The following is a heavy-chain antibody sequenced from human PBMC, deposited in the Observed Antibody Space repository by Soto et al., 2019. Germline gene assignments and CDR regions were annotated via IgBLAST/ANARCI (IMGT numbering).Heavy chain of an antibody. Sequence: SETLSLTCAVYGGSFSGYYWSWIRQPPGKGLEWIGEINHSGSTNYNPSLKSRVTISVDTSKNQFSLKLSSVTAADTAVYYCARGITIFGVVPYMDVWGKGTTVTVSS. J-gene: IGHJ6*03. V-gene: IGHV4-34*01. CDR2: INHSGST. CDR3: ARGITIFGVVPYMDV. CDR1: GGSFSGYY. D-gene: IGHD3-3*01.